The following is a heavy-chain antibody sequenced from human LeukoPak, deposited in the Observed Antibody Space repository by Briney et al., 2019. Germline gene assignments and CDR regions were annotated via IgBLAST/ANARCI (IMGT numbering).Heavy chain of an antibody. Sequence: GGSLRLSCAASGFTFSSYAMSWVRQAPGKGLEWVSAISGSGSSTYYADSVKGRFTISRDNAKNSPYLQMNSLRAEDTTVYYCARVGDYYDSSGPVPYWGQGTLVTVSS. J-gene: IGHJ4*02. CDR1: GFTFSSYA. CDR3: ARVGDYYDSSGPVPY. D-gene: IGHD3-22*01. V-gene: IGHV3-23*01. CDR2: ISGSGSST.